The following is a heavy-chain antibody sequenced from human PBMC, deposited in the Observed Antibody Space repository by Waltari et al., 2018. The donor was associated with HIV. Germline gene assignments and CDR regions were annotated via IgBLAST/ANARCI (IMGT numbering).Heavy chain of an antibody. D-gene: IGHD4-17*01. CDR2: SSSISSYI. CDR1: GFTFSSYT. Sequence: EVQLVESGGGLVKPGGSLRLSCAASGFTFSSYTMHWVRQAPGNGLDFVSSSSSISSYIYYADSVNGRFTISRDNAKNSLYLQMNSLRAEDTAVYYCARSMTTVTTAPDYWGQGTLVTVSS. V-gene: IGHV3-21*01. CDR3: ARSMTTVTTAPDY. J-gene: IGHJ4*02.